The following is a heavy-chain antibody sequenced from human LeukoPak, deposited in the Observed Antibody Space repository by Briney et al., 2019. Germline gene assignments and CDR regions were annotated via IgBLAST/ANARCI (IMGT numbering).Heavy chain of an antibody. Sequence: PGGSLRLSCTASGFTFGDYAMTWFRQAPGKGLEWVGFIRSKNYGGTTEYAASVKGRFTISRDDSKSIAYLQMNSLKTDDTAVYYCTRAGRPWFDPWGQGTLVTVSS. CDR3: TRAGRPWFDP. J-gene: IGHJ5*02. CDR1: GFTFGDYA. D-gene: IGHD3-10*01. V-gene: IGHV3-49*03. CDR2: IRSKNYGGTT.